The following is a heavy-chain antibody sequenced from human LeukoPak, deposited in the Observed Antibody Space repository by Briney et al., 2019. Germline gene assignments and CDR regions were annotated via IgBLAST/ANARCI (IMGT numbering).Heavy chain of an antibody. D-gene: IGHD3-22*01. J-gene: IGHJ4*02. Sequence: SETLSLTCTVSGGSISSYYWSWIRQPPGKGLEWIGCIYDSGSTNYNPSLKSRVTISADTSKNQFSLKLSSVTAADTAVYYCARGAYYYEDWGQGTLVTVSS. CDR3: ARGAYYYED. V-gene: IGHV4-59*01. CDR1: GGSISSYY. CDR2: IYDSGST.